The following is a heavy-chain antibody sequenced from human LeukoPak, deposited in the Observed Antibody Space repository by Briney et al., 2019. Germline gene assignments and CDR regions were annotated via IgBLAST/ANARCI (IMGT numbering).Heavy chain of an antibody. CDR1: GGSFSGYY. CDR3: ARGYCTNGVCRDFDY. Sequence: SGTLSLTCAVYGGSFSGYYWSWIRQPPGKGLEWIGEINHSGSTNYNPSLKSRVTISVDTSKNQFSLKLSSVTAADTAVYYCARGYCTNGVCRDFDYWGQGTLVTVSS. J-gene: IGHJ4*02. V-gene: IGHV4-34*01. D-gene: IGHD2-8*01. CDR2: INHSGST.